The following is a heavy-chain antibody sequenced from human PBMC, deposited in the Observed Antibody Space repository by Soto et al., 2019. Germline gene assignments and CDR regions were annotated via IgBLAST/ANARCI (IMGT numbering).Heavy chain of an antibody. CDR2: VYSDGST. V-gene: IGHV3-66*01. D-gene: IGHD3-22*01. J-gene: IGHJ4*02. CDR1: GFTVSSNY. Sequence: EVQLVESGGGLVQPGGSLRLSCAASGFTVSSNYMSWVRQAPGKGLEWVSIVYSDGSTYYADSVKGRFTISRDNSKNTLYLQMNSLRVEDTAMYYCARDPAYYYDHWGQGTLVTVSS. CDR3: ARDPAYYYDH.